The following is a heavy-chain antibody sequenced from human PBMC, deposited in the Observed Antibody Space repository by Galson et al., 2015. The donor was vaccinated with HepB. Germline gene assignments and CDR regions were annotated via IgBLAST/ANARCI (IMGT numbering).Heavy chain of an antibody. CDR1: GGTFSNYD. CDR2: ITPLFGAA. CDR3: ASRYCSSTSCYRGPYYYYGMDV. D-gene: IGHD2-2*01. V-gene: IGHV1-69*13. Sequence: SVKVSCKASGGTFSNYDISWVRQAPGQGLEWMGGITPLFGAANYAQKFQGRLMITADEFTSTAYMELSSLRSEDTAVYYCASRYCSSTSCYRGPYYYYGMDVWGQGTTVTVSS. J-gene: IGHJ6*02.